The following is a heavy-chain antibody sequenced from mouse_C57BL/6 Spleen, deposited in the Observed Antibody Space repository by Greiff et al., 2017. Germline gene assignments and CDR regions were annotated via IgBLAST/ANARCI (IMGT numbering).Heavy chain of an antibody. CDR3: ARLNWDEDWYVDV. CDR2: IHPSDSDT. J-gene: IGHJ1*03. V-gene: IGHV1-74*01. D-gene: IGHD4-1*01. Sequence: QVQLQQPGAELVKPGASVKVSCKASGYTFTSYWMHWVKQRPGQGLEWIGRIHPSDSDTNYNQKFKGKATLTVDKSSSTAYMQLSRLTSEDSAVYYGARLNWDEDWYVDVWGTGTTVTVSS. CDR1: GYTFTSYW.